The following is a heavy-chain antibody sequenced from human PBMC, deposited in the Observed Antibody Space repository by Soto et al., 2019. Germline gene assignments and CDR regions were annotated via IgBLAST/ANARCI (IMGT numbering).Heavy chain of an antibody. J-gene: IGHJ4*02. CDR3: AHRLGGFTWNDGYLDY. Sequence: SGPTLVNPTQTLILTCSFSGFSLTTRPVGVAWIRQPPGKALEWLAVIYWDDDKRYSPSLRSRLTISKDTSKNQVVLSMTNMDPVDTATYYCAHRLGGFTWNDGYLDYWGQGTLVTVSS. CDR2: IYWDDDK. CDR1: GFSLTTRPVG. D-gene: IGHD1-1*01. V-gene: IGHV2-5*02.